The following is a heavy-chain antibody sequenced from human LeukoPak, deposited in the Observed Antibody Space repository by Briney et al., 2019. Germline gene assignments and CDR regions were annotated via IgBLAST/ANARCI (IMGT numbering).Heavy chain of an antibody. V-gene: IGHV1-69*13. CDR3: AGMRRDLYYYDSSGYYPYDY. CDR1: GGTFSSYA. D-gene: IGHD3-22*01. Sequence: SVKVSCKASGGTFSSYAISWVRQAPGQGLEWMGGIIPIFGTANYAQKFQGRVTITADESTSTVYMELSSLRSEDTAVYYCAGMRRDLYYYDSSGYYPYDYWGQGTLVTVSS. CDR2: IIPIFGTA. J-gene: IGHJ4*02.